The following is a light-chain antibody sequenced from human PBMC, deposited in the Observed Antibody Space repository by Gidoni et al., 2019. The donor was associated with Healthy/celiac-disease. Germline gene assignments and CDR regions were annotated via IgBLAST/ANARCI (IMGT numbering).Light chain of an antibody. J-gene: IGKJ4*01. CDR2: DAS. V-gene: IGKV1-13*02. CDR3: QQFNSYSWVT. CDR1: QGISSA. Sequence: AIQLTQSPSSLSASVGDRVTITCRASQGISSALAWYQQKPGKAPKLLIYDASSLESGVPSRFSGSGSGTDFTLTISSLQPEDFATYYCQQFNSYSWVTFGGGTKVEIK.